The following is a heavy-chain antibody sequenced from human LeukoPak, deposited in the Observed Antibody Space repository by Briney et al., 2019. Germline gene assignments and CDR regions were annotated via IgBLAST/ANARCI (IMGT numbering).Heavy chain of an antibody. CDR1: GYTFTSYD. D-gene: IGHD3-10*01. J-gene: IGHJ4*02. CDR3: ARGLSVIGDDY. CDR2: MNPNSGNT. V-gene: IGHV1-8*01. Sequence: GASVKVSCKASGYTFTSYDINWVRQATGQGREWMGWMNPNSGNTGYAQKFQGRVTMTRNTSISTAYMELSILRSEDTAVYYCARGLSVIGDDYWGQGTLVTVSS.